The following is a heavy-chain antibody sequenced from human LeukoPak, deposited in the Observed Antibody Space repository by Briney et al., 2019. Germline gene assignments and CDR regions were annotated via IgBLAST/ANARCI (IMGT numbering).Heavy chain of an antibody. CDR1: GFTFSTYS. Sequence: PGGSLRLSCAASGFTFSTYSMSWVRQAPGKGLEWVSYISSSSSTIYYADSVKGRFTISRDNAKNSLYLQMNSLRAEDTAVYYCARPDRGGSYSNFDYWGQGTLVTVSS. D-gene: IGHD3-16*01. J-gene: IGHJ4*02. CDR3: ARPDRGGSYSNFDY. V-gene: IGHV3-48*01. CDR2: ISSSSSTI.